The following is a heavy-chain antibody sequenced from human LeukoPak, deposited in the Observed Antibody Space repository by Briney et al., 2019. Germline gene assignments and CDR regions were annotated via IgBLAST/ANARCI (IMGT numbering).Heavy chain of an antibody. Sequence: ASVKVSCKASGGTFSSYAISWVRQAPGQGLEWMGRIIPILGIANYAQKFQGRVTITADKSTSTAYMELSSLRSEDTAVYYCARDPDYGANSAFGYWGQGTLVTVSS. CDR2: IIPILGIA. CDR3: ARDPDYGANSAFGY. D-gene: IGHD4-23*01. J-gene: IGHJ4*02. CDR1: GGTFSSYA. V-gene: IGHV1-69*04.